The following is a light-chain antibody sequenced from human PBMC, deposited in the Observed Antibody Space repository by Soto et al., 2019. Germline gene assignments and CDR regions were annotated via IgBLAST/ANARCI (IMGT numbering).Light chain of an antibody. CDR2: DVS. V-gene: IGLV2-14*03. CDR3: SSYTSSSLHV. CDR1: SSDVGGYNY. J-gene: IGLJ1*01. Sequence: QPVLAQRAAGSGSPGQSMTISCTSTSSDVGGYNYVSWYQQRPGKAPKLMIYDVSNRPSGVSYRFSGSKSGNTASLTISGLQAEDEADYYCSSYTSSSLHVFGTGTKVTVL.